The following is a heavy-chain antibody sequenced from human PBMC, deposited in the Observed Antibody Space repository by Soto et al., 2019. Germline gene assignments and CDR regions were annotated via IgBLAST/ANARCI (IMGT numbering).Heavy chain of an antibody. CDR3: AKSRPPSCLDY. V-gene: IGHV3-23*01. Sequence: GGSLSLSCAASGFTFSSYAMSWVRQAPGKGLEWVSAISGSGGSTYFADSVKGRFTISRDNSKNSLYLQMNSLRAEDTAVYYCAKSRPPSCLDYWGQGTLVTVSS. CDR2: ISGSGGST. CDR1: GFTFSSYA. J-gene: IGHJ4*02. D-gene: IGHD2-2*01.